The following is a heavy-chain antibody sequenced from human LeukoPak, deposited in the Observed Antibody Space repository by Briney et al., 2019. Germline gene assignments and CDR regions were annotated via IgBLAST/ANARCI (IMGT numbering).Heavy chain of an antibody. CDR3: ARSPNILTGRYYFDY. J-gene: IGHJ4*02. CDR1: GSSISSYY. CDR2: IYYSGST. V-gene: IGHV4-59*01. Sequence: SETLSLTCTVSGSSISSYYWSWIRQPPGKGLEWIGYIYYSGSTNYNPSLKSRVTISVDTSKNQFSLKLSSVTAADTAVYYCARSPNILTGRYYFDYWGQGTLVTVSS. D-gene: IGHD3-9*01.